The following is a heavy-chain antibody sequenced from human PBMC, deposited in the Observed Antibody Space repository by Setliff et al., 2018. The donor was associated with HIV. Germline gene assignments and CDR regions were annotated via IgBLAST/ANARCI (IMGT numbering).Heavy chain of an antibody. J-gene: IGHJ6*02. Sequence: ESLKISCKGSGYSFTSYWIGWVRQMPGKGLEWMGTIYPGDSDTRYSPSFQGQVTISADKSISTAYLQWSSLKASDTAMYYCARQSAAAGTWSYYYYYGMDVWGQGTTVTVSS. CDR1: GYSFTSYW. V-gene: IGHV5-51*01. CDR2: IYPGDSDT. CDR3: ARQSAAAGTWSYYYYYGMDV. D-gene: IGHD6-13*01.